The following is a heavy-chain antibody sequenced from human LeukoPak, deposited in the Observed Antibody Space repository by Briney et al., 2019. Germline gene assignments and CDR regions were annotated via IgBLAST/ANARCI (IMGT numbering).Heavy chain of an antibody. J-gene: IGHJ5*02. CDR3: ARLQVCGVHRWFDP. V-gene: IGHV4-4*09. Sequence: SETLSLTCTVSGGSISSYYWSWIRQPPGKGLEWMGYIYTSGSTNYNPSLKSRVTISVDTSKNQFSLKLSSVTAADTAVYYCARLQVCGVHRWFDPGGQGTLVTVSS. CDR2: IYTSGST. D-gene: IGHD3-10*01. CDR1: GGSISSYY.